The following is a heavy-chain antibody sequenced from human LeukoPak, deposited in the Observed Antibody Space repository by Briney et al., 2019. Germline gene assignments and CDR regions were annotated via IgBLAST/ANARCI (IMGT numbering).Heavy chain of an antibody. CDR3: AKAYIRGSYDRIFDY. J-gene: IGHJ4*02. Sequence: GGSLRLSCAASGFTFSSYAMSWVRQAPGKGLEWVSAISGSGGSTYYTDSVKGRFTISRDNSKNTLYLQMNSLRAEDTAVYYCAKAYIRGSYDRIFDYWGQGTLVTVSS. CDR1: GFTFSSYA. CDR2: ISGSGGST. V-gene: IGHV3-23*01. D-gene: IGHD3-16*01.